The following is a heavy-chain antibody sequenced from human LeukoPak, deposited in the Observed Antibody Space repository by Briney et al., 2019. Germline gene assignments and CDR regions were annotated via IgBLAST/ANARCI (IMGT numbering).Heavy chain of an antibody. D-gene: IGHD6-13*01. V-gene: IGHV3-66*01. Sequence: GGSLRLSCAASGFTFSSYSMNWVRQAPGKGLEWVSVIYSGGSTNYADSVKGRFTISRDNSKNTLYLQMNSLRAEDTAVYYCATKSLPGIAVFDYWGQGTLVTVSS. CDR1: GFTFSSYS. CDR3: ATKSLPGIAVFDY. CDR2: IYSGGST. J-gene: IGHJ4*02.